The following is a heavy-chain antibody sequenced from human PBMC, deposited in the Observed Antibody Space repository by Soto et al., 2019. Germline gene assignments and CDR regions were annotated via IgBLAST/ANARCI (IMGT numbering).Heavy chain of an antibody. CDR1: GGSISSYY. Sequence: QVQLQESGPGLVKPSETLSLTCTVSGGSISSYYWSWIRQPPGKGLEWIGYIYYSGSTNCNPSLKSRVTISVDTSKNQFSLKLSSVTAADTAVYYCARQVSGYSSGWYANYFDYWGQGTLVTVSS. CDR3: ARQVSGYSSGWYANYFDY. CDR2: IYYSGST. D-gene: IGHD6-19*01. V-gene: IGHV4-59*08. J-gene: IGHJ4*02.